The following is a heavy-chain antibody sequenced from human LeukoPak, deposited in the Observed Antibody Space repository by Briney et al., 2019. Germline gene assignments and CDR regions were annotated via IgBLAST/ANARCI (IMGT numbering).Heavy chain of an antibody. D-gene: IGHD2-15*01. Sequence: GGSLRLSCAASGFTFSSYAMSWVRQAPGKGLEWVSAISGSGGSTYYADSVKGRFTISRDNSKNTLYLQMNSLRAEDTAVYYCARDYCSGGSCYSDANYFDYWGQGTLVTVSS. CDR3: ARDYCSGGSCYSDANYFDY. CDR2: ISGSGGST. CDR1: GFTFSSYA. V-gene: IGHV3-23*01. J-gene: IGHJ4*02.